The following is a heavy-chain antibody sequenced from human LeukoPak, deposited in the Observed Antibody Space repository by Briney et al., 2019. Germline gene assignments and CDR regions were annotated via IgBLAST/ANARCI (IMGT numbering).Heavy chain of an antibody. CDR2: IYNSGST. Sequence: SETLSLTCTVSGRSISSYYWSWIRQPPGKGLEWIGYIYNSGSTNYNPSLKSRVTISVDTSKNQFSLKLSSVTAADTAVYYCARYQRGYGDHWGQGTLVTVSS. V-gene: IGHV4-59*01. J-gene: IGHJ4*02. D-gene: IGHD5-18*01. CDR1: GRSISSYY. CDR3: ARYQRGYGDH.